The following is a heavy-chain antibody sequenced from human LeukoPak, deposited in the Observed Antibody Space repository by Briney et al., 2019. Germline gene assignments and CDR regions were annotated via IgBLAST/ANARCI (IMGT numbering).Heavy chain of an antibody. J-gene: IGHJ4*01. V-gene: IGHV3-21*01. Sequence: GGSLRLSCAASGFTFSSHGMNWVRQAPGKGLEWVSSISSSSSYIYYADSVKGRFTISRDNAKNSLYLQMNSLRAEDTAVYYCAMGLGWLLPPDYWGQEPWSPSPQ. CDR2: ISSSSSYI. D-gene: IGHD2-21*01. CDR1: GFTFSSHG. CDR3: AMGLGWLLPPDY.